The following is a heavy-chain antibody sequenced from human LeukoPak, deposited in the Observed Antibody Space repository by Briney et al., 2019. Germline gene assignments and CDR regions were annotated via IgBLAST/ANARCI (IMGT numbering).Heavy chain of an antibody. V-gene: IGHV3-7*01. J-gene: IGHJ4*02. CDR3: ASTYSGSYSAGRDY. CDR2: INEDGSVK. D-gene: IGHD1-26*01. CDR1: GGTFSAYW. Sequence: PGGSLRLSCAVSGGTFSAYWMAWVRQSPGKGLEWVAEINEDGSVKYYVDSMKGRFTISRDNAKNSLYLQMNSLRAEDTAVYYCASTYSGSYSAGRDYWGQGTLVTVSS.